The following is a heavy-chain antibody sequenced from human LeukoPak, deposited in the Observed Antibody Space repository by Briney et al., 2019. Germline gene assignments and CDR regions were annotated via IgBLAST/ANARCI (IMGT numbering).Heavy chain of an antibody. CDR1: GFTFGDYA. D-gene: IGHD3-16*01. CDR2: IRSKAYGGTT. Sequence: GGSLRLSCTASGFTFGDYAMSWVRQAPGKGLEWVGFIRSKAYGGTTEYASSVKGRFTISRDDSKSIAYLQMNSLKTEDIAVYYCTRKGGPTLDYWGQGTLVTVSS. J-gene: IGHJ4*02. CDR3: TRKGGPTLDY. V-gene: IGHV3-49*04.